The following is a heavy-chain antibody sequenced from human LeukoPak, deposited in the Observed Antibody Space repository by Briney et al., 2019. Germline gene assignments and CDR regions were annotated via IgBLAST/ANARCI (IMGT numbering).Heavy chain of an antibody. V-gene: IGHV4-39*02. CDR1: GGSIGSSRDY. CDR2: IYYSGGT. Sequence: SETLSLTCTVSGGSIGSSRDYCGWIRQPPGKGLEWIGSIYYSGGTYYNPSLNSRVTISVDTCKNHFSQTLSSVTSADRAVYCCASPNSDLLWFGELPLFDYWGQGTLVTVSS. J-gene: IGHJ4*02. CDR3: ASPNSDLLWFGELPLFDY. D-gene: IGHD3-10*01.